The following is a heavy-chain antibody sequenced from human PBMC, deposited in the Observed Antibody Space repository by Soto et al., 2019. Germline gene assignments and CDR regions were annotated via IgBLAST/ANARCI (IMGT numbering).Heavy chain of an antibody. CDR3: APLQPRIVVMTTDIPS. CDR2: VYHTGTT. J-gene: IGHJ1*01. V-gene: IGHV4-4*01. D-gene: IGHD3-3*02. Sequence: RRVHKPTGKGLEWIGEVYHTGTTKYNPSLKNRVTISVDKSNNQFSLELRAVTAADTAVYFCAPLQPRIVVMTTDIPSRGHGT.